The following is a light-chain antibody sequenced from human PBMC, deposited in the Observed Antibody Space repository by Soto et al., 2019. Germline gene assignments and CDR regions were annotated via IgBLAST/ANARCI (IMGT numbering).Light chain of an antibody. Sequence: DIQMTQSPSAMSASVGDRVTITCRASQDISNFVAWFQQKPGNVPKRLIYTVSNLQSGVPLRFSGSGSGTEFTLTISSLQPEDFATYYCLQHSTYPWTFGQGTKVDI. CDR3: LQHSTYPWT. J-gene: IGKJ1*01. CDR1: QDISNF. CDR2: TVS. V-gene: IGKV1-17*03.